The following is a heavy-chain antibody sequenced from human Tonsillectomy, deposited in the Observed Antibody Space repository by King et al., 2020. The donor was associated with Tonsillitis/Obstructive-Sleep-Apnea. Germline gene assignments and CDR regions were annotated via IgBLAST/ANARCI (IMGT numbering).Heavy chain of an antibody. D-gene: IGHD3-16*01. J-gene: IGHJ4*02. CDR1: GFAFSTYW. CDR3: ARGDEGGPPYYFDY. V-gene: IGHV3-74*01. CDR2: INSDGSSK. Sequence: VQLVESGGGLVQPGGSLRLSCAASGFAFSTYWMHWVRQAPGKGLVWVSRINSDGSSKTYADSVKGRLTISRDNAKNTLHLQMNSLRAEDTAVYYCARGDEGGPPYYFDYWGQGALVTVSS.